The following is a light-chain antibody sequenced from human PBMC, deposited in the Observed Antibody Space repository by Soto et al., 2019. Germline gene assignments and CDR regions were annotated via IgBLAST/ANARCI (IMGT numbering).Light chain of an antibody. CDR3: QQSYSTPWT. CDR1: QSISSY. Sequence: DTQMTQSPSSLSASVGDRVTITCRASQSISSYLNWYQQKPGKAPKLLIYAASSLQSGVPSRFNRSGSGTDFTLTISSLQPEDFATYYCQQSYSTPWTFGQGTKV. CDR2: AAS. J-gene: IGKJ1*01. V-gene: IGKV1-39*01.